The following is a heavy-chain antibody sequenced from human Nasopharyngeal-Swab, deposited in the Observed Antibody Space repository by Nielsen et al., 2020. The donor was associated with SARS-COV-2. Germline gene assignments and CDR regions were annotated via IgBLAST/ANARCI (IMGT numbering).Heavy chain of an antibody. CDR2: INHSGST. D-gene: IGHD2-15*01. CDR3: ARMNLVVVAATPDWYFDL. V-gene: IGHV4-34*01. Sequence: LETLSLTCAVYGGSFSGYYWSWIRQPPGKGLEWIGEINHSGSTNYNPSLKSRVTISVDTSKNQFSLKLSSVTAADTAVYYCARMNLVVVAATPDWYFDLWGRGTLVTVSS. J-gene: IGHJ2*01. CDR1: GGSFSGYY.